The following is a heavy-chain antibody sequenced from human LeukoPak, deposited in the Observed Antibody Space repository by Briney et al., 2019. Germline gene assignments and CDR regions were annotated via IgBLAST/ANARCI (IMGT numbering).Heavy chain of an antibody. V-gene: IGHV4-38-2*02. D-gene: IGHD4-17*01. Sequence: SETLSLTCTVSGYSISSGYYWGWIRQPPGKGLEWIGSIYHSGSTYYNPSLKSRVTISVDTSKNQFSLKLSSVTAADTAVYYCARAGPAYYGDYFDYWGEGTLVTVSS. CDR2: IYHSGST. CDR3: ARAGPAYYGDYFDY. CDR1: GYSISSGYY. J-gene: IGHJ4*02.